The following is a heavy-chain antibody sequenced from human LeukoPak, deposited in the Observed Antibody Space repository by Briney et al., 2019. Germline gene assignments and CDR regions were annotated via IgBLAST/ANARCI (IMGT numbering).Heavy chain of an antibody. Sequence: ASVKVSCKASGYTFTSYYMHWVRQAPGQGLEWMGIINPTGGSTTYAQKFQGRVTMTRDTSTSIVYMELSSLRSDDTAVYYCARTAARRFDYWGQGTLVTVSS. CDR3: ARTAARRFDY. CDR1: GYTFTSYY. J-gene: IGHJ4*02. CDR2: INPTGGST. V-gene: IGHV1-46*01. D-gene: IGHD6-6*01.